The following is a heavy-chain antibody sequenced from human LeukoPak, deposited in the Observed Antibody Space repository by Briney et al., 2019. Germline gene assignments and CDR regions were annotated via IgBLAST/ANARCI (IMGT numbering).Heavy chain of an antibody. CDR2: TYYRSKLYN. J-gene: IGHJ4*02. CDR1: GDIVSSNSAA. D-gene: IGHD4-17*01. Sequence: SQTLSLTCAISGDIVSSNSAAWNWIRQSPSRGLEWLGRTYYRSKLYNDYAVSVKSRITINPDTSKNQFSLQLNSVTPEDTAVYYCARLSTVTTSFDYWGQGTLVTVSS. CDR3: ARLSTVTTSFDY. V-gene: IGHV6-1*01.